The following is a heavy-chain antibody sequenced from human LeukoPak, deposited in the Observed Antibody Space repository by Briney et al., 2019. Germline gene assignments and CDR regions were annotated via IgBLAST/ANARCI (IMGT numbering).Heavy chain of an antibody. J-gene: IGHJ4*02. CDR2: MYHSGSA. D-gene: IGHD6-19*01. V-gene: IGHV4-4*02. Sequence: SETLSLTCAVSGGTISSNNWWSWVRQPPNKGLEWIGEMYHSGSAIYNLSLKSRVTISVDKSKNQFSLKLSSVTAADTAVYYCARPVYMGSGWHATYYFDYWGQGTLVTVSS. CDR1: GGTISSNNW. CDR3: ARPVYMGSGWHATYYFDY.